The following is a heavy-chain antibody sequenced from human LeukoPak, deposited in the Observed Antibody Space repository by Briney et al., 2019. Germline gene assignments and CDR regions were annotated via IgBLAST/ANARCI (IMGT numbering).Heavy chain of an antibody. CDR3: VKDLVAASENVRGWYPMNY. J-gene: IGHJ4*02. D-gene: IGHD6-19*01. CDR1: GFTFAEYT. CDR2: ISWNGAGI. V-gene: IGHV3-43*01. Sequence: GGSLRLSCAASGFTFAEYTMHWVRQAPGKGLEWVSLISWNGAGIHYGDSVKGRFTISRDNSKNSLYLQMNSLRTEDTALYYCVKDLVAASENVRGWYPMNYWGQGTLVTVSS.